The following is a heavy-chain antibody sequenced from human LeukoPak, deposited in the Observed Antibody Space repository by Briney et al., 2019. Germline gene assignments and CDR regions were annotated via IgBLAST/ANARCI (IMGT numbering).Heavy chain of an antibody. Sequence: SETLSLTCTVSGGSISSYYWNWIRQPAGKGLEWIGRIYTSVSTNYNPSLRSRVTISVDKSKNQFSLKLSSVTAADTAVYYCAREPFYYDSTLLDAFDIWGQGTMVTVSS. J-gene: IGHJ3*02. CDR2: IYTSVST. D-gene: IGHD3-22*01. CDR3: AREPFYYDSTLLDAFDI. V-gene: IGHV4-4*07. CDR1: GGSISSYY.